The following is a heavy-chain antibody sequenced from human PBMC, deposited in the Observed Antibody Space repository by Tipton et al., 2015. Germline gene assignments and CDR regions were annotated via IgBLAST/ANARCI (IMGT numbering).Heavy chain of an antibody. D-gene: IGHD2-15*01. CDR2: IHNSGNT. V-gene: IGHV4-61*01. CDR3: AREGGYCSGGSCYNRDYYYYGMDV. J-gene: IGHJ6*02. CDR1: GGSVSSGSFY. Sequence: TLSLTCTVSGGSVSSGSFYWSWIRQPPGKGLECIGYIHNSGNTDYNPSLKSRLTMSLDMSKSQFSLELTSVTAADTAVYYCAREGGYCSGGSCYNRDYYYYGMDVWGQGTTVTVSS.